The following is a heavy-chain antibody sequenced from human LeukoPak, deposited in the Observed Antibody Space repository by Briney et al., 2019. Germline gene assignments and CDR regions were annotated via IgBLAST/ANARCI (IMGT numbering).Heavy chain of an antibody. CDR2: ISWNSGSI. CDR3: AKLTYSSIVVRRDAFDI. CDR1: GFTFDDYA. Sequence: GGSLRLSCAASGFTFDDYAMHWARQAPGKGLEWVSGISWNSGSIGYADSVKGRFTISRDNAKNSLYLQMNSLRAEDTALYYCAKLTYSSIVVRRDAFDIWGQGTMVTVSS. J-gene: IGHJ3*02. V-gene: IGHV3-9*01. D-gene: IGHD6-13*01.